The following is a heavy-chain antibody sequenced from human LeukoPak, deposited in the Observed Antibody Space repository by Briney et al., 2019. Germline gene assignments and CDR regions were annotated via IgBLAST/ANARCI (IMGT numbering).Heavy chain of an antibody. CDR2: IYYSGST. J-gene: IGHJ5*02. V-gene: IGHV4-39*07. CDR1: GGSISSSSYY. D-gene: IGHD3-10*01. Sequence: SETLSLTCTVSGGSISSSSYYWGWIRQPPGKGLEWIGRIYYSGSTYNHRSLKSRVTISVDTSKNQFSLKLSSVTAADTAVYYCARDRVLTYYYGSGSERDWFDPWGQGTLVTVSS. CDR3: ARDRVLTYYYGSGSERDWFDP.